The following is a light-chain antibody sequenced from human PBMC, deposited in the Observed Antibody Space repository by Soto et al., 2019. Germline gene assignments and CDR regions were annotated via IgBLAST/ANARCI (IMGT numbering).Light chain of an antibody. CDR2: GGS. V-gene: IGKV2-28*01. CDR1: QSVRHSIGCSY. CDR3: KQHGRSWT. J-gene: IGKJ1*01. Sequence: MTLSPLSLPVPPGEPASISCRSSQSVRHSIGCSYLDWYLQKPGQAPQLLIYGGSSRASGVPDRFSGSGSGTDFTLKISRVEAEDVGVYYCKQHGRSWTFGQGTKVDIK.